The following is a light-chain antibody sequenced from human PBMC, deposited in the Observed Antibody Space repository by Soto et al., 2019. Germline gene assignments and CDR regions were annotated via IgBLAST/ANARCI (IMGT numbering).Light chain of an antibody. CDR3: QQYGT. Sequence: DIQMTQSPSTLSASVEDRVTITCRASQSISSWLAWYQQKPGRAPKLLIYDASSLESGVPSRFSGSGSGTEFTLTISSLQPDDFATYYCQQYGTFGQGTKVDIK. CDR2: DAS. CDR1: QSISSW. V-gene: IGKV1-5*01. J-gene: IGKJ1*01.